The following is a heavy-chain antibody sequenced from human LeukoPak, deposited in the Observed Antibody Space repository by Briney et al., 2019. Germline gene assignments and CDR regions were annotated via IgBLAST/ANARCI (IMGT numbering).Heavy chain of an antibody. CDR2: IRSSGGHI. V-gene: IGHV3-21*04. Sequence: GGSLRLSCAASGFTFSNYNMNWVRQAPGRGLEWVSSIRSSGGHIYYADSVKGRFTISRDNAKNSLYLQMNSLRAEDTAMYYCARERGYSYGYGDYWGQGTLVTVSS. CDR3: ARERGYSYGYGDY. J-gene: IGHJ4*02. CDR1: GFTFSNYN. D-gene: IGHD5-18*01.